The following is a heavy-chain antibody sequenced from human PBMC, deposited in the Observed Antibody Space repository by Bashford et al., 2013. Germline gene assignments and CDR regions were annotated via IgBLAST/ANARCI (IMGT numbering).Heavy chain of an antibody. V-gene: IGHV1-2*02. CDR2: INPNSGGT. D-gene: IGHD3-22*01. Sequence: WVRQAPGQGLEWMGWINPNSGGTNYAQKFQGRVTMTRDTSISTAYMELSRLRSDDTAVYYCARKLWGYYDSSGYYYFDYWGQGTLVTVSS. J-gene: IGHJ4*02. CDR3: ARKLWGYYDSSGYYYFDY.